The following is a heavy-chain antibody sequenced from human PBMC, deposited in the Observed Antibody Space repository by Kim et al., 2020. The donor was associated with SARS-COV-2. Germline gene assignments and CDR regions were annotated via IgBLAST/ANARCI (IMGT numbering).Heavy chain of an antibody. V-gene: IGHV3-13*01. D-gene: IGHD6-19*01. J-gene: IGHJ4*02. Sequence: PGSVKGRFTISRENAKNSLYLQMNSLRAGDTAVYYCARVGSSGGSEFDYWGQGTLVTVSS. CDR3: ARVGSSGGSEFDY.